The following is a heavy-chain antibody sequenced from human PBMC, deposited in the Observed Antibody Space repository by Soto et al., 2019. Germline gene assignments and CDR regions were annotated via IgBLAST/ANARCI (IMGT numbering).Heavy chain of an antibody. J-gene: IGHJ6*02. CDR1: GFTFSSYA. V-gene: IGHV3-23*01. D-gene: IGHD6-13*01. CDR3: AKEGTYSSSWYYYYYGMDV. Sequence: GGSLRLSCAASGFTFSSYAMSWVRQAPGKGLEWVSAISGIGGSTYYADSVKGRFTISRDNSKNTLYLQMNSLRAEDTAVYYCAKEGTYSSSWYYYYYGMDVWGQGTTVTVSS. CDR2: ISGIGGST.